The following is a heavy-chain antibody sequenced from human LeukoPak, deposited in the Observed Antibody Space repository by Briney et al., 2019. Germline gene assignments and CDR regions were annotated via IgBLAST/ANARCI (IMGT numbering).Heavy chain of an antibody. CDR3: AREYSSASGGWFDP. D-gene: IGHD6-19*01. J-gene: IGHJ5*02. V-gene: IGHV4-30-2*01. CDR2: IYHSGST. CDR1: GGSISSGGYS. Sequence: SQTLSLTCALSGGSISSGGYSWSWIRQPPGKGLEWIGYIYHSGSTYYNPSLKSRVTISVDRSKNQFSLKLSSVTAADTAVYYCAREYSSASGGWFDPWGQGTLVTVSS.